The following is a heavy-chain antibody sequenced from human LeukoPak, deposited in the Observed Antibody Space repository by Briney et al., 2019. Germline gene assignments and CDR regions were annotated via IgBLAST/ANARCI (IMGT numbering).Heavy chain of an antibody. J-gene: IGHJ4*02. Sequence: GGSLRLSCAASGFSVSRSYMSWVRQAPGKGLEWVSVLYTGDTTYYADSVKGRFTISRDNSKNTLYLQMDSLRVEDTAVYYCAREGSGWQFDYWGQGTLVTASS. D-gene: IGHD6-19*01. CDR2: LYTGDTT. CDR3: AREGSGWQFDY. CDR1: GFSVSRSY. V-gene: IGHV3-53*01.